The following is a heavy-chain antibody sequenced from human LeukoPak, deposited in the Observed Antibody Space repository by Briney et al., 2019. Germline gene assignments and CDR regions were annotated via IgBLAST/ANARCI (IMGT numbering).Heavy chain of an antibody. J-gene: IGHJ3*02. CDR3: ARDRSGSSSVDDAFDI. V-gene: IGHV3-21*01. CDR2: INVITGYI. Sequence: GGSLRLSCAASGFTFGSYGMHWVRQAPGKGLEWVAYINVITGYIYYADSLKGRFTISRDNAKKSLFLEMNSLRVEDTAVYYCARDRSGSSSVDDAFDIWGQGIMVTVSS. D-gene: IGHD1-26*01. CDR1: GFTFGSYG.